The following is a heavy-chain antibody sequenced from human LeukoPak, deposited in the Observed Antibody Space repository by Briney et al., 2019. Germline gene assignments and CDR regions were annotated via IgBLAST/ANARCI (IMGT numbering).Heavy chain of an antibody. D-gene: IGHD2-8*02. J-gene: IGHJ6*03. V-gene: IGHV3-30*03. CDR2: MSYDGGNE. Sequence: GGSLRLSCAASGFTFSSFGIHWVRQSPGKGLEWVAVMSYDGGNEYYADSVKGRFTISRDNADNSLYLQMTSLRVEDTAVYFCASRYCTGVNCFAASYICMDVRGKGTTVTVSS. CDR1: GFTFSSFG. CDR3: ASRYCTGVNCFAASYICMDV.